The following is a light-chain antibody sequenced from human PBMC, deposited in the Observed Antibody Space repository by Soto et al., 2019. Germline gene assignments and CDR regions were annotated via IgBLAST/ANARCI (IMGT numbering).Light chain of an antibody. CDR1: QSISTTY. J-gene: IGKJ5*01. CDR2: DAS. Sequence: EVVLTPYPGTLSLSPGERATLPCKTSQSISTTYLAWYQQKPGQAPRLLIYDASNRATGIPARFSGSGSGTDFTLTISSLEPEDFAVYYCQQRSNWPITFGQGTRLEIK. CDR3: QQRSNWPIT. V-gene: IGKV3-11*01.